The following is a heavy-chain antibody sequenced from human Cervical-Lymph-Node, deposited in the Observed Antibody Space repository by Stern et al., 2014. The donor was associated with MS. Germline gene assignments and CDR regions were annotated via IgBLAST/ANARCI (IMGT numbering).Heavy chain of an antibody. Sequence: VQLVESGAEVKKPGASVKVSCKASGYTFANYYMHWVRQAPGRGLEWMGIINPSGDMTTYAQMLQGRVTVTRDTSTSTVYMELSSLKSEDTAIYYCTKDSGSFSIDSWGQGTLVTVSS. V-gene: IGHV1-46*03. J-gene: IGHJ4*02. D-gene: IGHD1-26*01. CDR2: INPSGDMT. CDR1: GYTFANYY. CDR3: TKDSGSFSIDS.